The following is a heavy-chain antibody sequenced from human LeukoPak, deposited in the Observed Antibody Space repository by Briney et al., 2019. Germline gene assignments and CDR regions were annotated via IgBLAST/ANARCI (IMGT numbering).Heavy chain of an antibody. V-gene: IGHV3-33*01. J-gene: IGHJ4*02. CDR1: GFTFSSYG. CDR2: IWYDGSNK. CDR3: AGAVAGTLTYFDY. Sequence: PGGCLRLSCAASGFTFSSYGMHWVRQAPGKGLEWVAVIWYDGSNKYYADSVKGQFTISRENSKNTLYLQMNSLRAEDTAVYYCAGAVAGTLTYFDYWGQGTLVTVSS. D-gene: IGHD6-19*01.